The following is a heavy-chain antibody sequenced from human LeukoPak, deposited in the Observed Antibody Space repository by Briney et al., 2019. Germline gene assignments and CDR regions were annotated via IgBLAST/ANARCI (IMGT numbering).Heavy chain of an antibody. D-gene: IGHD6-13*01. Sequence: ASVKVSCKASGYTFISYDINWVRQATGQGLEWMGWMNPNSGNTGYAQKFQGRVTITRNTSISTAYMELSSLRSEDTAVYYCARLIAAAGTVNWFDPWGQGTLVTVSS. CDR2: MNPNSGNT. CDR1: GYTFISYD. CDR3: ARLIAAAGTVNWFDP. V-gene: IGHV1-8*03. J-gene: IGHJ5*02.